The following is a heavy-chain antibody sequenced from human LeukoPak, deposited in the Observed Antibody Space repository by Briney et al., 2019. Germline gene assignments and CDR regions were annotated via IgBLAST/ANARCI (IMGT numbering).Heavy chain of an antibody. CDR3: ATRYCTNGVCYPFDY. CDR2: ISAYNGNT. Sequence: GASVKVSCKASGYTFTSYGISWVRQAPGQGLEWMGWISAYNGNTNYAQKLQGRVTMTTDTSTSTAYMELRSLRSDDTAVYYCATRYCTNGVCYPFDYWGQGTLVTVSS. V-gene: IGHV1-18*01. CDR1: GYTFTSYG. D-gene: IGHD2-8*01. J-gene: IGHJ4*02.